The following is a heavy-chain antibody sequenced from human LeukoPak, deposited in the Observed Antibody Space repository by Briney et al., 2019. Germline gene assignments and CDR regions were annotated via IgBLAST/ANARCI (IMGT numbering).Heavy chain of an antibody. V-gene: IGHV3-9*02. CDR1: GYTSDDYA. Sequence: GGSLRLSCAASGYTSDDYAMHCVRQAPGKALECVSDISWNSGSIGYADSVKRRFTISRDNAKNSLYLQMNSLRAEDTALYYCAKDLEYSSSSDGMDVWGQGTTVTVSS. J-gene: IGHJ6*02. CDR3: AKDLEYSSSSDGMDV. D-gene: IGHD6-6*01. CDR2: ISWNSGSI.